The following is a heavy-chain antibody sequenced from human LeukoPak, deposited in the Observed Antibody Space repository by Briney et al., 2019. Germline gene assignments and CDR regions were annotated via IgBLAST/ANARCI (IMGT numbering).Heavy chain of an antibody. V-gene: IGHV3-23*01. J-gene: IGHJ4*02. CDR2: ISGRGGST. CDR3: AKDIGMVRESEFDY. Sequence: GGSLRLSCAASGFTFSSYAMSWVRQAPGKGLEWVSAISGRGGSTYYADSVKGRFTISRDNSENTLYLQMNSLRAEDTAVYYCAKDIGMVRESEFDYWGQGTLVTVSS. CDR1: GFTFSSYA. D-gene: IGHD3-10*01.